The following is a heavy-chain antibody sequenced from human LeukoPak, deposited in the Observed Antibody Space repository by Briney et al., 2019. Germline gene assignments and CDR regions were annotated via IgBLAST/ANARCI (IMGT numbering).Heavy chain of an antibody. CDR3: ARDFRYDSGWYLYYYYYYGMDV. CDR1: GFTFSSYW. V-gene: IGHV3-74*01. CDR2: INSDGSRT. J-gene: IGHJ6*04. Sequence: GGSLRLSCAASGFTFSSYWMHWVRQAPGKGLVWVSRINSDGSRTSYADSVKGRFTISRDNAKNTLYLQMNSLRAEDTAVYYCARDFRYDSGWYLYYYYYYGMDVWGKGTTVTVSS. D-gene: IGHD6-19*01.